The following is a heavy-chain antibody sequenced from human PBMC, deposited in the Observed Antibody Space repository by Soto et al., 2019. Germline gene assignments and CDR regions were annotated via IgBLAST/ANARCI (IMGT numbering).Heavy chain of an antibody. V-gene: IGHV4-31*03. J-gene: IGHJ4*02. CDR1: GGSISIGGYY. CDR3: ARAINWGEREDTIFDY. Sequence: PSETLSLTCTVSGGSISIGGYYLSWIRQHPGKGLEWIGYIYYSGSTYYNPSLKSRVTISVDTSKNQFSLKLTSVTAADTAVYYCARAINWGEREDTIFDYWGQGTLVTVSS. CDR2: IYYSGST. D-gene: IGHD7-27*01.